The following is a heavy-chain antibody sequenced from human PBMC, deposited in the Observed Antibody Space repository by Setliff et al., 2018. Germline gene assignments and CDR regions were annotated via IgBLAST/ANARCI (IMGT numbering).Heavy chain of an antibody. CDR2: IKQDGSVK. CDR3: ARDPHFDS. J-gene: IGHJ4*02. V-gene: IGHV3-7*01. CDR1: GFTFSSYW. Sequence: GGSLRLSCAASGFTFSSYWMNWVRQAPGKGLEWVANIKQDGSVKNYVDSVKGRFSTSRDNTKNSLYLQMNSLRAEDTAVYYCARDPHFDSWGQGTLVTV.